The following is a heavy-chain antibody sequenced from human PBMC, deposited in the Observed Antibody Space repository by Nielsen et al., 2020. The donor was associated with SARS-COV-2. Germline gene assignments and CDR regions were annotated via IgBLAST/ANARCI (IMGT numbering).Heavy chain of an antibody. CDR1: GFSFNSYW. D-gene: IGHD6-13*01. V-gene: IGHV3-7*05. CDR3: ARDSAGPLDY. Sequence: GGSLRLSCAASGFSFNSYWLTWVRQAPGIGLEWVANIKHDGSEKYYVESVRGRFTISRDNAQTSLYLQMKNLRAEDTAVYYCARDSAGPLDYWGQGILVTVSS. CDR2: IKHDGSEK. J-gene: IGHJ4*02.